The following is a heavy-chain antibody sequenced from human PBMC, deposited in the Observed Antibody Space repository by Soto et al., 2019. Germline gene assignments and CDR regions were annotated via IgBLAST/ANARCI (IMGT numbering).Heavy chain of an antibody. J-gene: IGHJ4*02. CDR2: ISNAGTEE. D-gene: IGHD3-10*01. V-gene: IGHV3-30*03. CDR1: GFPFSYNG. Sequence: QVQLVESGGDVVQPGRSLRLSCVGSGFPFSYNGIHWVRQAPGKGLEWVAVISNAGTEEYYADSVEGRFTISRDNSKSTVFLQMNSLTVEDTAVYHCARHGSGTNSIDPLDYWGQGTMVTVSS. CDR3: ARHGSGTNSIDPLDY.